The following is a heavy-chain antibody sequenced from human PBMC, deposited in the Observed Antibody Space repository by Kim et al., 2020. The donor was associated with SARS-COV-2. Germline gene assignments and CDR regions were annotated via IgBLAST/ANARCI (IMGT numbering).Heavy chain of an antibody. CDR2: ISSSSSTI. CDR1: GFTFSSYS. CDR3: ASFFPVGTIFGVVPIQKGLYYYYGMDV. D-gene: IGHD3-3*01. J-gene: IGHJ6*02. Sequence: GGSLRLSCAASGFTFSSYSMNWVRQAPGKGLEWVSYISSSSSTIYYADSVKGRFTISRDNAKNSLYLQMNSLRDEDTAVYYCASFFPVGTIFGVVPIQKGLYYYYGMDVWGQGTTVTVSS. V-gene: IGHV3-48*02.